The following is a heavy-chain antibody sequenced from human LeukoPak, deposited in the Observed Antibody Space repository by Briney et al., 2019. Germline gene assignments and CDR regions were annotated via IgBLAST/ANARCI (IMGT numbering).Heavy chain of an antibody. D-gene: IGHD1-1*01. J-gene: IGHJ4*02. V-gene: IGHV3-23*01. CDR1: GFTFTYV. Sequence: GGSLRLSCAASGFTFTYVMSWVRQAPGKGLEWVSSISVRDDSTYYADSVRGRFTISRDNSKNTVYLQMKSLRAEDTAIYYCAKNRQQLIPEDFDYWGQGTLVTVSS. CDR3: AKNRQQLIPEDFDY. CDR2: ISVRDDST.